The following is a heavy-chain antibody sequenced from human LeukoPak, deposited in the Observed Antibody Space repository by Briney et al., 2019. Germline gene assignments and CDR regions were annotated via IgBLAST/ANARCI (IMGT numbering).Heavy chain of an antibody. J-gene: IGHJ3*02. CDR3: ARGPGPIAGAKNPFDI. V-gene: IGHV3-30*01. Sequence: PGGSLRLSCAASGFTFSSYAMHWVRQAPGKGLEWVAVISYDGSNKYYADSVKGRFTISGDKSKDTLYFQMNSLRPEDTAVYYCARGPGPIAGAKNPFDIWGQGTMVTVSS. D-gene: IGHD1-26*01. CDR1: GFTFSSYA. CDR2: ISYDGSNK.